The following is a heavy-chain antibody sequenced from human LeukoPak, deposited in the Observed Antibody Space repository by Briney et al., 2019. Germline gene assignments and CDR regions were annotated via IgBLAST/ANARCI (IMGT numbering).Heavy chain of an antibody. D-gene: IGHD2-15*01. Sequence: ASVKVSCKASGFTFTGYYIHWVRQAPGQGLEWMGWINPNNGDTNYAQKFQGRVTMTRDTSISTSYMEMSRLRSDDTAVYYCARGLSGPYYYYYMDVWGKGTSVTVSS. V-gene: IGHV1-2*02. CDR3: ARGLSGPYYYYYMDV. CDR2: INPNNGDT. J-gene: IGHJ6*03. CDR1: GFTFTGYY.